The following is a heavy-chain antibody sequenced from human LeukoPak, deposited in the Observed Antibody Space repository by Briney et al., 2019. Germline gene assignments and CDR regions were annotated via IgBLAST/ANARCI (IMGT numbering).Heavy chain of an antibody. D-gene: IGHD1-26*01. Sequence: ASVNVSCKASGYTFTGYYMHWVRQAPGQGLEWMGWINPNSGDTNYAQKFQGRVTMTRDTSISTAYMELSRLRADDTAMFYCARDGTFDIWGQGTMVTVSS. CDR1: GYTFTGYY. J-gene: IGHJ3*02. CDR2: INPNSGDT. V-gene: IGHV1-2*02. CDR3: ARDGTFDI.